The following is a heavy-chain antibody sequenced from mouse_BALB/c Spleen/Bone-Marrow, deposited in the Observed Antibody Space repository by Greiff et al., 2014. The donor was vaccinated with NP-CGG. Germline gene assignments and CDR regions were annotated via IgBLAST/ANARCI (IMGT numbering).Heavy chain of an antibody. CDR2: VWAGGST. J-gene: IGHJ3*01. CDR1: GFSLTSYG. Sequence: VQLQQSGPGLVAPSQSLSITCTVSGFSLTSYGVHWVRQSPGKGLEWLGVVWAGGSTNYNSALMSRLSISKDNSKSQVFLKMNSLQTDDTAMYYCARDHPYYYGSGGFAYWGQGTLVTVSA. V-gene: IGHV2-9*02. D-gene: IGHD1-1*01. CDR3: ARDHPYYYGSGGFAY.